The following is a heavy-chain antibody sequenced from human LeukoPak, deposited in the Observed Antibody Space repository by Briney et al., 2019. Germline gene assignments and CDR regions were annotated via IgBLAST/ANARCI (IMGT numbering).Heavy chain of an antibody. V-gene: IGHV3-11*01. J-gene: IGHJ4*02. D-gene: IGHD2-2*01. CDR2: ISSSGSTI. CDR1: GFTFSDYY. Sequence: GGSLRLSCAASGFTFSDYYMSWIRQAPGKGLEWVSYISSSGSTIYHADSVKGRFTISRDNAKNSVYLQIDSLRAEDTAVYYCARDERRYCSDSSCYPGDYWGQGTLVTVSS. CDR3: ARDERRYCSDSSCYPGDY.